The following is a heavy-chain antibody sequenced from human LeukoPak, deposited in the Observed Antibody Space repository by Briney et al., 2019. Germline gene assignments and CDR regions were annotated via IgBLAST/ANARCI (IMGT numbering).Heavy chain of an antibody. CDR2: ISGSGGST. CDR1: GFTFSSYA. V-gene: IGHV3-23*01. CDR3: AKDRSRYSGYDPRSYYFDY. J-gene: IGHJ4*02. Sequence: PGGSLRLSCAASGFTFSSYAMSWVRQAPGKGLEWVSAISGSGGSTYYADSVKGRFTTSRDNSKNTLYLQVNSLRTEDTAVYYCAKDRSRYSGYDPRSYYFDYWGQGTLVSVSS. D-gene: IGHD5-12*01.